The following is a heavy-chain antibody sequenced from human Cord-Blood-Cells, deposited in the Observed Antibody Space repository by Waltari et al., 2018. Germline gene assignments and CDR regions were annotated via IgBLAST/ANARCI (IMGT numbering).Heavy chain of an antibody. V-gene: IGHV3-30*02. Sequence: QVQLVESGGGVVQPGGALRRSCAASGCTFSSDGMTWVRQAPGKGLEWVAFIRYDGSNKYYADSVKGRFTISRDNSKNTLYLQMNSLRAEDTAVYYCAKAMGGGFDYWGQGTLVTVSS. CDR2: IRYDGSNK. D-gene: IGHD2-8*01. J-gene: IGHJ4*02. CDR3: AKAMGGGFDY. CDR1: GCTFSSDG.